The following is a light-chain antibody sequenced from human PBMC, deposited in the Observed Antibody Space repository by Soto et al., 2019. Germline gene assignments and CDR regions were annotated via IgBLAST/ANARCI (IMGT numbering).Light chain of an antibody. CDR2: GAS. CDR1: QSVSTNF. J-gene: IGKJ1*01. Sequence: NLFKPSPRTLSFSPRGGGTPPRRARQSVSTNFFAWYQQKPGQAPRLLIYGASTRATGIPDRFSGSGSGTDFTLTISRLEPEDFAVYYCQQYGRTSWTFGQGTKVDIK. CDR3: QQYGRTSWT. V-gene: IGKV3-20*01.